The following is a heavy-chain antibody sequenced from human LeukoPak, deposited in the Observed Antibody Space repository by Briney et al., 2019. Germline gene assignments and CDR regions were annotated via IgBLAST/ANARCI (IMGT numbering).Heavy chain of an antibody. Sequence: GGSLRLSCAASGFTFDDYGMSWVRQAPGKGLEWVSGINWNGGSTGYADSVKGRFTISRDNAKNSLYLQMNSLRAEDTALYYCARSFCSSTSCYLPHDAFDIWGQGTMVTVSS. V-gene: IGHV3-20*04. CDR1: GFTFDDYG. CDR2: INWNGGST. J-gene: IGHJ3*02. D-gene: IGHD2-2*01. CDR3: ARSFCSSTSCYLPHDAFDI.